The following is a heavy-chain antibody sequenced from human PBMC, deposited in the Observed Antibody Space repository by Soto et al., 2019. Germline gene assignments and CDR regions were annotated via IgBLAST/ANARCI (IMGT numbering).Heavy chain of an antibody. CDR3: ARDHAAYSYYYGMDV. CDR1: GFTFSSYA. D-gene: IGHD6-13*01. J-gene: IGHJ6*01. Sequence: QVQLVESGGGVVQPGRSLRLSCTASGFTFSSYAIHWVRQAPGKGLEWVAVISYDGSNKYYAGSVKGRFTISRDNSKNMLYLQMNTLRAEDTAVYYCARDHAAYSYYYGMDVW. V-gene: IGHV3-30*04. CDR2: ISYDGSNK.